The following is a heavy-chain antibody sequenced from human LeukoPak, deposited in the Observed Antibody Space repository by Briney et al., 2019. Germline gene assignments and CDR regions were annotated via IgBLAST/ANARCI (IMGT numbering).Heavy chain of an antibody. CDR1: GFTFSSYA. V-gene: IGHV3-23*01. D-gene: IGHD3-16*02. Sequence: GGSLRLSCAASGFTFSSYAMSWVRQAPGKGLEWVSAISGSGGSTYYADSVKGRFTISRDNSKNTLYLQMNSLRAEDTAVYYCAKDNNAYDYVWGSYRYFDYWGQGTLVTVSS. CDR3: AKDNNAYDYVWGSYRYFDY. J-gene: IGHJ4*02. CDR2: ISGSGGST.